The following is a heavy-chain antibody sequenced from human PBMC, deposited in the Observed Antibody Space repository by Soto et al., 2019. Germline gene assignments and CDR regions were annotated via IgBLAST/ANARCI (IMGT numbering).Heavy chain of an antibody. D-gene: IGHD2-15*01. CDR2: VSDGGVTT. CDR3: AKVCGGNCYSVGY. Sequence: EVKLLESGGGLVQPGGSLRLSCAASGFTFNNYAMTWVRQAPGKGLEWVSGVSDGGVTTYYADYVKGRFTISRDNSKNTLYLQMNDLRAEDTGVYYCAKVCGGNCYSVGYWGQGTLVTVSS. J-gene: IGHJ4*02. CDR1: GFTFNNYA. V-gene: IGHV3-23*01.